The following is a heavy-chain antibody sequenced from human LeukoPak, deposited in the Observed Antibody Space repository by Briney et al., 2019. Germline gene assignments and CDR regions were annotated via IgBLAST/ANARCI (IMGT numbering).Heavy chain of an antibody. Sequence: GGSLRLSCAASGFTFSDYYMSWIRQAPGKGLEWVSYISSSGSTIYYADSVKGRFTISRDNAKNSLYLQMNSLRAEDTAVYYCARDDPYGSGSYYVHWGQGTLVTVSS. D-gene: IGHD3-10*01. CDR3: ARDDPYGSGSYYVH. V-gene: IGHV3-11*01. CDR2: ISSSGSTI. J-gene: IGHJ4*02. CDR1: GFTFSDYY.